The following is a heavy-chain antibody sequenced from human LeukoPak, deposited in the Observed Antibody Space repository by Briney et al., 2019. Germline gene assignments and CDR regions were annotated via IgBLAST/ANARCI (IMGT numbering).Heavy chain of an antibody. J-gene: IGHJ4*02. CDR2: IYHSGST. Sequence: SQTLSLTCAVSGGSISSGGYSWSWIRQPPGKGLEWIGYIYHSGSTNYDPSLKSRVTISVDTSKNQFSLKLSSVTAADTAVYYCARQYCSTTRCYQAFDYWGQGTLVTVSS. D-gene: IGHD2-2*01. CDR1: GGSISSGGYS. V-gene: IGHV4-30-2*01. CDR3: ARQYCSTTRCYQAFDY.